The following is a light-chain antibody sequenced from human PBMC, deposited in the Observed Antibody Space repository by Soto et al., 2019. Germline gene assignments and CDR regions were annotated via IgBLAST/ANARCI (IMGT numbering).Light chain of an antibody. CDR1: NSSIGAGYD. CDR2: GNN. CDR3: QSYDNGLGGHVV. Sequence: QSVLTQPPSVSGAPGQGVAISCTGTNSSIGAGYDVQWYQHLPGRAPRLLVHGNNNRPSGVPDRFSASKSGTSASLAITGLRTEDEADYYCQSYDNGLGGHVVFGGGTQLTVL. V-gene: IGLV1-40*01. J-gene: IGLJ7*01.